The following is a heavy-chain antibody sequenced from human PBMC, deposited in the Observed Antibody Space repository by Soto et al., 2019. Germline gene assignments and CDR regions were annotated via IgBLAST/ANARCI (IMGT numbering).Heavy chain of an antibody. CDR3: ASYSSSWYAFDI. V-gene: IGHV3-53*01. CDR1: GFTVSSNY. Sequence: GGSLRLSCAASGFTVSSNYMSWVRQAPGKGLEWVSVIYSGGSTYYADSVKGRFTISRDNSKNTLYLQMNSLRAEDTAVYYCASYSSSWYAFDIWGQGTMVTVSS. J-gene: IGHJ3*02. CDR2: IYSGGST. D-gene: IGHD6-13*01.